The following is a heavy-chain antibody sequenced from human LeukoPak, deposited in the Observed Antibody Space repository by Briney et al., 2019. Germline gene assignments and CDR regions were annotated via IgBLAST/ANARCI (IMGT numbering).Heavy chain of an antibody. CDR2: IYYSGST. CDR1: GDSISGANYY. V-gene: IGHV4-39*07. D-gene: IGHD6-13*01. J-gene: IGHJ4*02. Sequence: SETLSLTCTVSGDSISGANYYWTWIRQPADKGLEWIGSIYYSGSTYYNPSLKSRVTISVDTSKNQFSLKLSSVTAADTAVYYCARLYRRIAAAGLEGVDYWGQGTLVTVSS. CDR3: ARLYRRIAAAGLEGVDY.